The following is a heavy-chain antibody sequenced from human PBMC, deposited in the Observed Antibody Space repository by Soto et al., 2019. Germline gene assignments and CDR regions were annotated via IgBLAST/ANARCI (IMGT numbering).Heavy chain of an antibody. CDR1: GGSISSSSYY. Sequence: SSETLSLTCTVSGGSISSSSYYWGWIRQPPGKGLEWIGSIYYSGSTYYNPSLKSRVTISVDTSKNQFSLKLSSVTAADTAVYYCARLIRGILQPQDWFDPWGQGTLVTVSS. D-gene: IGHD2-15*01. J-gene: IGHJ5*02. CDR3: ARLIRGILQPQDWFDP. V-gene: IGHV4-39*01. CDR2: IYYSGST.